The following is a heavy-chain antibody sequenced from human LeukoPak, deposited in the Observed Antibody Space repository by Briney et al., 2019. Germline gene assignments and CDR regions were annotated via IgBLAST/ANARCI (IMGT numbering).Heavy chain of an antibody. D-gene: IGHD4-23*01. CDR2: IIPIFGTA. Sequence: MGRIIPIFGTANYAQKFQGRVTITTDESTSTAYTELSSLRSEDTAVYYCAWGAMVVTPFDYWGQGTLVTVSS. J-gene: IGHJ4*02. V-gene: IGHV1-69*05. CDR3: AWGAMVVTPFDY.